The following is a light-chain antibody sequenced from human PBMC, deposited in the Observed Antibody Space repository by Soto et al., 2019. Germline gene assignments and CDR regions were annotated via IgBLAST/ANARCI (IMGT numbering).Light chain of an antibody. J-gene: IGKJ2*01. CDR3: QQSYSTLVYT. Sequence: DIQMTQSPSSLSASVGDRVTITCRASQSISSYLNWYQQKPGKAPKLLIYAASSLQSGVPSRFSGSGSGTDFTLTISSPQPEDFATYYCQQSYSTLVYTFGQGTKLEIK. CDR1: QSISSY. CDR2: AAS. V-gene: IGKV1-39*01.